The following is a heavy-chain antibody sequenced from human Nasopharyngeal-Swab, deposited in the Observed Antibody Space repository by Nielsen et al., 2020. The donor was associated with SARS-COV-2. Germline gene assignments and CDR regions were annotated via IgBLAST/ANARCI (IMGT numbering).Heavy chain of an antibody. Sequence: GESLKISCAASGFTFSSYGMHWVRQAPGKGLEWVAVISYDGSNKHYADSVKGRFTISRDNSKNTLHLQMNSLRVEDTGVYYCAKDLHSSSWPVGYWGQGTLVTVSS. V-gene: IGHV3-30*18. CDR1: GFTFSSYG. CDR2: ISYDGSNK. J-gene: IGHJ4*02. CDR3: AKDLHSSSWPVGY. D-gene: IGHD6-6*01.